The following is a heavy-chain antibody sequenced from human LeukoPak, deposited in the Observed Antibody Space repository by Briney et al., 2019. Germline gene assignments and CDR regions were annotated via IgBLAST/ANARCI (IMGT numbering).Heavy chain of an antibody. V-gene: IGHV3-11*01. CDR2: ISSSGSTI. CDR1: GFTFSDYC. D-gene: IGHD3-10*01. Sequence: PGGSLRLSCAASGFTFSDYCMSWIRQAPGKGLEWISYISSSGSTIYYADSVKGRFTISRDNAKNSLYLQMNSLRAEDTAVYYCARETYYSYGSGSAFDIWGQGTMVTVSS. J-gene: IGHJ3*02. CDR3: ARETYYSYGSGSAFDI.